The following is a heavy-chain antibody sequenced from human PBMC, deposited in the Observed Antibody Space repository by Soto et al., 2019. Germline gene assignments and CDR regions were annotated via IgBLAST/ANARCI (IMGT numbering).Heavy chain of an antibody. CDR3: ARVSNKRCLQFRFDP. D-gene: IGHD2-2*01. V-gene: IGHV4-34*01. J-gene: IGHJ5*02. CDR1: GGSFSGYY. CDR2: INHSGST. Sequence: TSETLSLSCAVYGGSFSGYYWSWIRQPPGKGLEWIGEINHSGSTNYNPSLKSRVTISVDTSKNQFSLKLSSVTAADTAVYYCARVSNKRCLQFRFDPWGQGTLVTVSS.